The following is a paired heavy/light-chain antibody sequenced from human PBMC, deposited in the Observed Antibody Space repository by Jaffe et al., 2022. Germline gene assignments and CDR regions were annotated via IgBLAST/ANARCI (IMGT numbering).Light chain of an antibody. CDR3: QQYYSFPWT. J-gene: IGKJ1*01. Sequence: AIWMTQSPSLLSASTGDRVTISCRMSQGISSYLAWYQQKPGKAPELLIYAASTLQSGVPSRFSGSGSGTDFTLTISCLQSEDFATYYCQQYYSFPWTFGQGTKVEIK. CDR2: AAS. CDR1: QGISSY. V-gene: IGKV1D-8*02.
Heavy chain of an antibody. J-gene: IGHJ6*03. Sequence: EVQLLESGGGLVQPGGSLRLSCAASGFTFSSYAMSWVRQAPGKGLEWVSAISGSGGSTYYADSVKGRFTISRDNSKNTLYLQMNSLRAEDTAVYYCAKDGSDIVLVVYAERGDMDVWGKGTTVTVSS. CDR2: ISGSGGST. D-gene: IGHD2-8*02. CDR1: GFTFSSYA. V-gene: IGHV3-23*01. CDR3: AKDGSDIVLVVYAERGDMDV.